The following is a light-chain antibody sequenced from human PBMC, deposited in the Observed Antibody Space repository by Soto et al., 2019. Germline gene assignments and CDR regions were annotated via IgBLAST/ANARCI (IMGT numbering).Light chain of an antibody. J-gene: IGKJ5*01. CDR3: QQRSNWPPIT. CDR1: QSVSSY. CDR2: DAS. V-gene: IGKV3-11*01. Sequence: EIMLTPSAATLSLYPVEIATLSWSASQSVSSYLAWYQQKPGQAPRLLIYDASNRATGIPARFSGSGSGTDFTLTISSLQSEDFALYYCQQRSNWPPITLGQGPRLEIK.